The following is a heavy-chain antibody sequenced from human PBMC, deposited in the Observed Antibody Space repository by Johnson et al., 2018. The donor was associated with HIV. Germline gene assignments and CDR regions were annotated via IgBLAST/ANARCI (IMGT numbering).Heavy chain of an antibody. Sequence: VKLVESGGGVVQPGRSLRLSCAASGFTFSSYAMHWVRQATGKGLEWVSAIGTAGDTYYPGSVKGRCTISRENAKNSLYLQMNSLSAGDTALYYCMVAPRPGDVFDIWGQGTMVVVSS. CDR3: MVAPRPGDVFDI. CDR2: IGTAGDT. J-gene: IGHJ3*02. V-gene: IGHV3-13*01. D-gene: IGHD2-8*01. CDR1: GFTFSSYA.